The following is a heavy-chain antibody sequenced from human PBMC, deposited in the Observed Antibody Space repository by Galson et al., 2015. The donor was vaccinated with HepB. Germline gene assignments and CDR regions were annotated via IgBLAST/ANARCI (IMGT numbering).Heavy chain of an antibody. CDR1: GFTFSSYS. Sequence: SLRLSCAASGFTFSSYSMNWVRQAPGKGLEWVSSISSSSSYIYYADSVKGRFTISRDNAKNSLYLQMNSLRAEDTAVYYCARDTAMVKWNGMDVWGQGTTVTVSS. CDR2: ISSSSSYI. D-gene: IGHD5-18*01. CDR3: ARDTAMVKWNGMDV. J-gene: IGHJ6*02. V-gene: IGHV3-21*01.